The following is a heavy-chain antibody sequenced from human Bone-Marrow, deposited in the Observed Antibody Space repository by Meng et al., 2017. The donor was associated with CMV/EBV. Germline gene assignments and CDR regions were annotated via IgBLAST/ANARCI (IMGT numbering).Heavy chain of an antibody. Sequence: ASVKVSCKASGYTFTSYGISWVRQAPGQGLEWMGWISAYNGNTNYAQKLQGRVTMTTDISTSTAYMELRSLRSDDTAVYYCARDGGAYYDSSGYSYYYYGMDVWGQGTTVTVSS. D-gene: IGHD3-22*01. J-gene: IGHJ6*02. CDR2: ISAYNGNT. CDR3: ARDGGAYYDSSGYSYYYYGMDV. CDR1: GYTFTSYG. V-gene: IGHV1-18*01.